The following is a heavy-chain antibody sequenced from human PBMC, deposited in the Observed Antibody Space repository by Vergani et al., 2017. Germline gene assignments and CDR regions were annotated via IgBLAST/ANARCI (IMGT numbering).Heavy chain of an antibody. D-gene: IGHD2-2*01. J-gene: IGHJ4*02. V-gene: IGHV3-21*01. CDR1: GFTFSSYS. CDR3: ARMRDIVVVPVAPTDY. Sequence: VQLVESGGGVVQPGRSLRLSCAASGFTFSSYSMNWVRQAPGKGLEWVSSISSSSSYIYYADSVKGRFTISRDNAKNSLYLQMNSLRAEDTAVYYCARMRDIVVVPVAPTDYWGQGTLVTVSS. CDR2: ISSSSSYI.